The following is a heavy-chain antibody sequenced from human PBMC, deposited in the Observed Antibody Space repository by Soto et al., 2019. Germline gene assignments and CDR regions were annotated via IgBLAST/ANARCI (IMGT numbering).Heavy chain of an antibody. Sequence: QVQLQESGPGLVKPSETLSLTCTVSGGSISPNYWSWIRQPPGKGLEWIGYIYFGGTTMYNPSLKSRVTISVDTSKNQFSLKLTSVTAADTAVYYCARLGGYFQALDSWGQGTLGTVSS. CDR2: IYFGGTT. CDR1: GGSISPNY. D-gene: IGHD3-22*01. CDR3: ARLGGYFQALDS. J-gene: IGHJ4*02. V-gene: IGHV4-59*08.